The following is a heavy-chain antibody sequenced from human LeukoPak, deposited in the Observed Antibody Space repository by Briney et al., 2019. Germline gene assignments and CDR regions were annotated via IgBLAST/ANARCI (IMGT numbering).Heavy chain of an antibody. J-gene: IGHJ4*02. D-gene: IGHD6-19*01. Sequence: PGGSLRLSCAASGFTFSDYHMNSIRQAPGKGLEWISYISPGGQTTYFADSVKGRVTLYRDNAKNSLSLQMNSLTADDTAVYFCAVGRDIRVAGPGGYFDYWGQGTLVAVSS. CDR3: AVGRDIRVAGPGGYFDY. CDR1: GFTFSDYH. CDR2: ISPGGQTT. V-gene: IGHV3-11*01.